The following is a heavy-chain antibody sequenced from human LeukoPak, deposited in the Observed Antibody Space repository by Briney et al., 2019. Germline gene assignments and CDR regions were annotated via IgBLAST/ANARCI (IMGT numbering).Heavy chain of an antibody. CDR3: ARGLRRYSSGWYKIDY. CDR1: GGSFSGYY. Sequence: SGTLSLTCAVYGGSFSGYYWSWIRQPPGKGLEWIGEINHSGSTNYNPSLKSRVTISVDTSKNQFSLKLSSVTAADTAVYYCARGLRRYSSGWYKIDYWGQGTLVTVSS. V-gene: IGHV4-34*01. D-gene: IGHD6-19*01. J-gene: IGHJ4*02. CDR2: INHSGST.